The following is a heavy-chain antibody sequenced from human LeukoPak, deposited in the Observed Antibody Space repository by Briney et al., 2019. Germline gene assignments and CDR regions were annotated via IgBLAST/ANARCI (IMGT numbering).Heavy chain of an antibody. CDR2: ITDDSKTM. CDR1: GFTFDTDS. J-gene: IGHJ4*02. CDR3: VARCGWARFDY. V-gene: IGHV3-48*04. D-gene: IGHD6-19*01. Sequence: PGGCLRLSCVASGFTFDTDSMNWVRQAPGRGLEWTSYITDDSKTMYYADSVKGRFTISRDNAKNALYLQMNSWRGEDTAVYYCVARCGWARFDYWGQGTLVTVSS.